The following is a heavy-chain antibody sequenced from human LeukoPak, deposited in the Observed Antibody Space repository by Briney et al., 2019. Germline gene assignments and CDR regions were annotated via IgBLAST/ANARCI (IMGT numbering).Heavy chain of an antibody. V-gene: IGHV3-48*03. CDR1: GFTFSSYE. CDR2: ISSSGSTI. Sequence: GGSLRLSCAASGFTFSSYEMDWVRQAPGKGLEWVSYISSSGSTIYYADSVKGRFTISRDNAKNSLYLQMNSLRAEDTAVYYCASGIGSSGWYWGYYFDYWGQGTLVTVSS. CDR3: ASGIGSSGWYWGYYFDY. J-gene: IGHJ4*02. D-gene: IGHD6-19*01.